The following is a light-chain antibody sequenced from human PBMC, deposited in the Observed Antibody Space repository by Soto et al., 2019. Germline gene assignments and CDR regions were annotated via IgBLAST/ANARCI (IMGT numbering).Light chain of an antibody. CDR1: QSVSSSY. J-gene: IGKJ1*01. CDR2: GAS. V-gene: IGKV3-20*01. CDR3: QQYSSLWT. Sequence: EIVLTHSPGTLSLSPREIATLSCRASQSVSSSYLAWYQQKPGQAPRLLIYGASSRATGIPDRFSGSGSGTDFTLTISRLEPEDFAVYYCQQYSSLWTFGQGTKVDIK.